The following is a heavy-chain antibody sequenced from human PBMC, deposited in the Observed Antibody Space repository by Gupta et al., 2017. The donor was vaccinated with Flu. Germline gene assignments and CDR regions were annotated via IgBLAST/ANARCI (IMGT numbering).Heavy chain of an antibody. Sequence: QVQLVQSGPEVKKPGASVKVSCKASGYTFTGYYMHWVRQAPGQGLEWMGWINPNSGGTNYAQKFQGRVTMTRDTSISTAYMELSRLRSDDTAVYYCARRVYYYDSSGYSFDYWGQGTLVTVSS. CDR1: GYTFTGYY. J-gene: IGHJ4*02. CDR3: ARRVYYYDSSGYSFDY. V-gene: IGHV1-2*02. CDR2: INPNSGGT. D-gene: IGHD3-22*01.